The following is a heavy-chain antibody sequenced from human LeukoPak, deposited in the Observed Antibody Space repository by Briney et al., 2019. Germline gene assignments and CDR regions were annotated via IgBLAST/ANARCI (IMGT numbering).Heavy chain of an antibody. V-gene: IGHV4-59*08. J-gene: IGHJ3*02. Sequence: SETLSLTCTVSGGSISSHFWSWIRQPPGKGLEWIAYIYYSGSTDYNPSLKSRVTISVDTSKNQFSLKLSSVTAADTAVYYCVRQTMSTAEAFDIWGQGTMVTVSS. CDR3: VRQTMSTAEAFDI. CDR2: IYYSGST. CDR1: GGSISSHF. D-gene: IGHD4-17*01.